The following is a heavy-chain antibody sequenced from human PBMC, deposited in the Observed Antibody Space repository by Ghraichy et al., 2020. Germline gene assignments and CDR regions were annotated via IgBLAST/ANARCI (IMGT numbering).Heavy chain of an antibody. CDR3: ARGRGAVLRFLEWSPKSRYYGMDV. J-gene: IGHJ6*02. CDR2: INHSGST. V-gene: IGHV4-34*01. Sequence: SETLSLTCAVYGGSFSGYYWSWIRQPPGKGLEWIGEINHSGSTNYNPSLKSRVTISVDTSKNQFSLKLSSVTAADTAVYYCARGRGAVLRFLEWSPKSRYYGMDVWGQGTTVTVSS. D-gene: IGHD3-3*01. CDR1: GGSFSGYY.